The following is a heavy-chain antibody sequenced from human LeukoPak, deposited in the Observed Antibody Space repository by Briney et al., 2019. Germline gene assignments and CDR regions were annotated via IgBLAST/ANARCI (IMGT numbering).Heavy chain of an antibody. D-gene: IGHD5-12*01. Sequence: SVKVSCKASGGTFSSYAISWVRQAPGQGLERMGRIIPIFGTANYAQKFQGRVTITADESTSTSYMELSSLRSEDTAVYYCARDGSGYGLPPNWFDPWGQGTLVTVSS. CDR3: ARDGSGYGLPPNWFDP. CDR2: IIPIFGTA. V-gene: IGHV1-69*13. J-gene: IGHJ5*02. CDR1: GGTFSSYA.